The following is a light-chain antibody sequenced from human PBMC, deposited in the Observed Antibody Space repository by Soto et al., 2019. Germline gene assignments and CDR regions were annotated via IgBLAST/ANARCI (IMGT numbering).Light chain of an antibody. CDR1: QTISNY. CDR3: QQRSNWPLT. V-gene: IGKV1-39*01. CDR2: SAS. Sequence: DIRMTQSPASLSASVGDRVTITCRASQTISNYLNWYQQKPGAAPKLLIYSASTLQSGVPSRFSGSGFGTDYTLTISSLQPADFAVYYCQQRSNWPLTFGGGTKVEIK. J-gene: IGKJ4*01.